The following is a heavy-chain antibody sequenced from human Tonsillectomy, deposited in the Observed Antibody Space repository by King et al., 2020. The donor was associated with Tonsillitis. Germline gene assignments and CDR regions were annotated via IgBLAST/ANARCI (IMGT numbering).Heavy chain of an antibody. CDR1: GYSISTGYY. CDR2: IYHSGST. V-gene: IGHV4-38-2*01. CDR3: ARVGYYYGSEALDY. D-gene: IGHD3-10*01. Sequence: QLQESGPGLVKPSETLSLTCAVSGYSISTGYYWGWIRQPPGQGLEWIGSIYHSGSTSYNPSLKSRVTISVNTSKNQFSLKLSSVTAADTAVYYCARVGYYYGSEALDYWGQGTLVTVSS. J-gene: IGHJ4*02.